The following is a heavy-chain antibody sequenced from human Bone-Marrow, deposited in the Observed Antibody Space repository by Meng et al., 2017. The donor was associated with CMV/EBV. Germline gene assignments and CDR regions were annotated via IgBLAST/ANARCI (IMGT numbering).Heavy chain of an antibody. J-gene: IGHJ6*01. CDR3: ARDLVVVVPADNYYYYYGMDV. D-gene: IGHD2-2*01. CDR1: GGSISSGGYY. V-gene: IGHV4-31*03. Sequence: SETLSLTCTVSGGSISSGGYYWSWIRQHPGKGLEWIGYIYYSGSTYYNPSLKSRVTISVDTSKNQFSLKLSSVTAADTAVYYCARDLVVVVPADNYYYYYGMDVWGQGTTVTVSS. CDR2: IYYSGST.